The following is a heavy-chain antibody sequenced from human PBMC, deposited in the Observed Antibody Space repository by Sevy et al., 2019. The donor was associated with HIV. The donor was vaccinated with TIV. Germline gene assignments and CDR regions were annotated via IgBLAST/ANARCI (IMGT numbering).Heavy chain of an antibody. CDR3: ARPTPSIAPSSAAFFDY. Sequence: GGSLRLSCAASGFPFSSFAMSWVRHIPGKGLEWVSTINGDGGSAYYADSVKGRFTLSRDNSNNTVFLQMNRLRDEDTAVDYCARPTPSIAPSSAAFFDYWGQGTLVTVSS. D-gene: IGHD3-3*02. V-gene: IGHV3-23*01. CDR1: GFPFSSFA. J-gene: IGHJ4*02. CDR2: INGDGGSA.